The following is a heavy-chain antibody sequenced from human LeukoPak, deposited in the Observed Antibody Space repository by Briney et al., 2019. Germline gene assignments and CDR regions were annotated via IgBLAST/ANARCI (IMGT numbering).Heavy chain of an antibody. J-gene: IGHJ4*02. CDR1: GFTYSTYG. Sequence: GGSLRLSCAASGFTYSTYGMSWVRQAPGKGLEWVSAITGSGGSTYYADSVKGRFTISRDNSKNTLYLQINSLRVEDTAVYYCVRGGYSSFDYWGQGTLVTVSS. CDR3: VRGGYSSFDY. CDR2: ITGSGGST. D-gene: IGHD3-10*01. V-gene: IGHV3-23*01.